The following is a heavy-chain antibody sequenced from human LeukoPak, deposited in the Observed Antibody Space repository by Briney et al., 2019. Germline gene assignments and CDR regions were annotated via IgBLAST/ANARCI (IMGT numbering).Heavy chain of an antibody. V-gene: IGHV3-7*01. J-gene: IGHJ5*02. D-gene: IGHD3-22*01. CDR3: ARVVYYYDSSGYHNWFDP. CDR2: IKQDGSEK. CDR1: GFTFSSYW. Sequence: PGGSLRLSCAASGFTFSSYWMSWARQAPGKGLEWVANIKQDGSEKYYVDSVKGRFTISRDNAKNSLYLQMNSLRAEDTAVYYCARVVYYYDSSGYHNWFDPWGQGTLVTVSS.